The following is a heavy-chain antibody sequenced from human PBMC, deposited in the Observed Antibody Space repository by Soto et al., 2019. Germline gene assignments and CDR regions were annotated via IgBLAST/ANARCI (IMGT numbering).Heavy chain of an antibody. CDR1: GGSISSYY. CDR2: IYYGGST. Sequence: SETLSLTCTVSGGSISSYYWSWIRQPPGKGLEWIGYIYYGGSTNYNPSLKSRVTISVDTSKNQFSLKLSSVTAADTSVYYCARNGTTSNYWGQGTLVTFSS. D-gene: IGHD1-7*01. CDR3: ARNGTTSNY. J-gene: IGHJ4*02. V-gene: IGHV4-59*01.